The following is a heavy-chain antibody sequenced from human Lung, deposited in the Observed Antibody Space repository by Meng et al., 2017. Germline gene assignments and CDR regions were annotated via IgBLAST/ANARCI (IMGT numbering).Heavy chain of an antibody. CDR3: ARGPTTMAHDFDY. D-gene: IGHD4-11*01. CDR2: INHSGST. J-gene: IGHJ4*02. Sequence: VRLQQWGAGLLKPSETLSLTCVVFGGSFSDYYWSWIRQPPGKGLEWIGEINHSGSTNYNPSLESRATISVDTSQNNLSLKLSSVTAADSAVYYCARGPTTMAHDFDYWGQGTLVTVSS. CDR1: GGSFSDYY. V-gene: IGHV4-34*01.